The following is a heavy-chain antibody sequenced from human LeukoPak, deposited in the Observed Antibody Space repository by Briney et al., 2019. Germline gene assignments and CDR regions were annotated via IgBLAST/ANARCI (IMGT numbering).Heavy chain of an antibody. Sequence: SVKVSCKASGGTFSSYAISWVRQAPGQGLEWMGRIIPILGIANYAQKFQGRVTITADKSTSTAYMELSSLRSENTAVYYCARGEGGYDSSGYYPFDYWGQGTLVTVSS. J-gene: IGHJ4*02. D-gene: IGHD3-22*01. CDR2: IIPILGIA. CDR1: GGTFSSYA. CDR3: ARGEGGYDSSGYYPFDY. V-gene: IGHV1-69*04.